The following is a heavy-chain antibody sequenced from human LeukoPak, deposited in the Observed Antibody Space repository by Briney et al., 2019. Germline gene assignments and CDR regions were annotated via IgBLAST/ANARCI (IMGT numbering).Heavy chain of an antibody. V-gene: IGHV3-48*02. Sequence: GGSLRLSCAASGFTFSPYSMNWVRQAPGKGLEWVSYIGSSSITIFYADSVKGRFTISRDNARNSLYLQMNSLRDEDTAVYYCARLGEEAGIPGSYWGQGTLVTVSS. CDR1: GFTFSPYS. CDR2: IGSSSITI. CDR3: ARLGEEAGIPGSY. D-gene: IGHD3-16*01. J-gene: IGHJ4*02.